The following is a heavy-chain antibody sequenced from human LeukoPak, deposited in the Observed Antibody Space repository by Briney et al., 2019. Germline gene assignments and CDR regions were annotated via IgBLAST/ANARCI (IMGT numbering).Heavy chain of an antibody. J-gene: IGHJ4*02. CDR1: GFTFSDYY. D-gene: IGHD2-2*01. CDR3: AKDGRSSSTSCYFDY. V-gene: IGHV3-11*01. CDR2: ISSSGSTI. Sequence: PGGSLRLSCAASGFTFSDYYMSWIRQAPGKGLEWVSYISSSGSTIYYADSVKGRFTISRDNAKNSLYLQMNSLRAEDTAVYYCAKDGRSSSTSCYFDYWGQGTLVTVSS.